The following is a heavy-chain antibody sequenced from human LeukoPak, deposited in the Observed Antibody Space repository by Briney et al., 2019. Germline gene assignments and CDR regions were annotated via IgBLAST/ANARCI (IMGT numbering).Heavy chain of an antibody. CDR2: IYSGGST. CDR1: GFTVSSNY. D-gene: IGHD6-19*01. J-gene: IGHJ4*02. Sequence: GVSLRLSYAASGFTVSSNYMSWVRQAPGKGLESVSVIYSGGSTYYADSVKGRFTISRDNSKNTLYLQMNSLRAEDTAVYYCARGEQWLVLFDYWGQGTLVTVSS. CDR3: ARGEQWLVLFDY. V-gene: IGHV3-53*01.